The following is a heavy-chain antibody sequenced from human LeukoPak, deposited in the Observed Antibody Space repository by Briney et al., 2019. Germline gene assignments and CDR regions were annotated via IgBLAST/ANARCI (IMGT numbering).Heavy chain of an antibody. CDR3: ASQDIVATTGAELDY. CDR1: GFTFSSQA. Sequence: GGSLRLSCVASGFTFSSQAMNWVCQAPGKGLEWVSSISSTSSHTYYAESVKGRFTISRDNAKNSLYLQMNSLRAEDTAVYYCASQDIVATTGAELDYWGQGTPGTVSS. J-gene: IGHJ4*02. CDR2: ISSTSSHT. V-gene: IGHV3-21*01. D-gene: IGHD5-12*01.